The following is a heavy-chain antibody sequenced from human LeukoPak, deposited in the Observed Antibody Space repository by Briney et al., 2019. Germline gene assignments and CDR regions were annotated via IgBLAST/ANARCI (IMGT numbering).Heavy chain of an antibody. D-gene: IGHD6-13*01. CDR2: ISGTGDST. J-gene: IGHJ5*02. V-gene: IGHV3-23*01. Sequence: GGSLRLSCAASGFTFSNYDMSWVRQAPGKGLEWVSAISGTGDSTYYADSVTGRFTISRDNSKNTLYLQMNSLRAEDTAVYYCAKDHVSSSWANWFDPWGQGTLVTVSS. CDR1: GFTFSNYD. CDR3: AKDHVSSSWANWFDP.